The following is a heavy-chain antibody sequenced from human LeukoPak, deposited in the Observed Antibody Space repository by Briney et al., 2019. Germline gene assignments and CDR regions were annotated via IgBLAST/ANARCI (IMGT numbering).Heavy chain of an antibody. V-gene: IGHV3-23*01. D-gene: IGHD3-10*01. J-gene: IGHJ4*02. CDR1: GLTFSSSA. CDR3: AKRGASGSHYFDR. CDR2: ISTSGGGT. Sequence: GGSLRLSCAASGLTFSSSAMSWVRQAPGKGLEWVSTISTSGGGTYYADSVKGRFTISRDKSKNTLYFQMNSLRAEDTALYYCAKRGASGSHYFDRWGQGTLVTVSS.